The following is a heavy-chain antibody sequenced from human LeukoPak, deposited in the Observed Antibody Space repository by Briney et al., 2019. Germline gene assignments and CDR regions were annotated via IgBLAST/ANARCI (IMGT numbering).Heavy chain of an antibody. J-gene: IGHJ2*01. D-gene: IGHD3-3*01. CDR3: ARDGDFGVVQWYFDL. V-gene: IGHV4-59*01. Sequence: PSETLSLTCTVSGGSISSYYWSWIRQPPGKGLEWIGYIYYSGSTNYNPSLKSRATISVDTSKNQFSLKLSSVTAADTAVYYCARDGDFGVVQWYFDLWGRGTLVTVSS. CDR1: GGSISSYY. CDR2: IYYSGST.